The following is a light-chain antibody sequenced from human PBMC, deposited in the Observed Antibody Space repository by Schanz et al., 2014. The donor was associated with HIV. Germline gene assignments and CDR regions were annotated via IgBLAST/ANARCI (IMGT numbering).Light chain of an antibody. V-gene: IGKV1-39*01. J-gene: IGKJ1*01. Sequence: DIQMTQSPSSLSASVGDRVTITCRASQSISSYLNWFQQKPGKAPKLLVYGVSSLQSGVPSRFSGSGSGTDFSLTISSLQSDDFAVYYCQQYDNWPLTFGQGTKVEVK. CDR3: QQYDNWPLT. CDR2: GVS. CDR1: QSISSY.